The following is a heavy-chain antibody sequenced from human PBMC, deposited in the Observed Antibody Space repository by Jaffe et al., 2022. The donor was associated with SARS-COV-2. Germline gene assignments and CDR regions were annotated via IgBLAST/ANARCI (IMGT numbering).Heavy chain of an antibody. CDR1: GFTFSSYG. CDR3: AKGGTNGMDV. Sequence: QVQLVESGGGVVQPGRSLRLSCAASGFTFSSYGMHWVRQAPGKGLEWVAVISYDGSNKYYADSVKGRFTISRDNSKNTLYLQMNSLRAEDTAVYYCAKGGTNGMDVWGQGTTVTVSS. CDR2: ISYDGSNK. D-gene: IGHD3-16*01. J-gene: IGHJ6*02. V-gene: IGHV3-30*18.